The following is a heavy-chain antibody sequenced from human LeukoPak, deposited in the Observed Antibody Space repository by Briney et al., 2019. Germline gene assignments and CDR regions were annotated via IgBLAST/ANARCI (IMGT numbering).Heavy chain of an antibody. V-gene: IGHV3-23*01. D-gene: IGHD1-26*01. CDR3: ARESMEWEPNFDY. CDR1: GFTFSSYA. CDR2: IRGSGGST. Sequence: GGSLRLYCAASGFTFSSYAMSWVRQAPGKGLEWVSAIRGSGGSTYYADSVKGRFTISRDNSKNTLYLQMNSLRAEDTAVYYCARESMEWEPNFDYWGQGTLVTVSS. J-gene: IGHJ4*01.